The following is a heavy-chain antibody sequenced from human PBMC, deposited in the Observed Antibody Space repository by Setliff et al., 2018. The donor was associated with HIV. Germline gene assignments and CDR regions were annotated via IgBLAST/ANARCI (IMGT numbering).Heavy chain of an antibody. CDR1: GYTFTNFG. CDR3: ARDHGILTGYYTDH. D-gene: IGHD3-9*01. J-gene: IGHJ4*02. Sequence: ASVKVSCKASGYTFTNFGISWVRQAPGQGLEWMGWISPYNGNTTYAQKFQGRVTMTTDTSASTAYMELRSLRSDDTAVYYCARDHGILTGYYTDHWGQGTLVTVSS. V-gene: IGHV1-18*01. CDR2: ISPYNGNT.